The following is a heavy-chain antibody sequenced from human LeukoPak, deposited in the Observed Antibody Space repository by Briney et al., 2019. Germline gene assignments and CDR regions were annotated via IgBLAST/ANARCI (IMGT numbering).Heavy chain of an antibody. Sequence: PSETLSLTCTVSGGSISSYYWSWIRQPPGKGLEWIGYIYYSGSTNYNPSLKSRVTISVDTSKNQFSLKLSSVTAADTAVYYCARDDDSSGYISLFDYWGQGTLVTVSS. V-gene: IGHV4-59*01. D-gene: IGHD3-22*01. CDR2: IYYSGST. CDR3: ARDDDSSGYISLFDY. CDR1: GGSISSYY. J-gene: IGHJ4*02.